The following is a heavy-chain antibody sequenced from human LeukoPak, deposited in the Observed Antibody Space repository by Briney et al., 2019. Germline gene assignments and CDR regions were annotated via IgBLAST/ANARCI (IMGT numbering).Heavy chain of an antibody. Sequence: GGSLRLSCAASGFTFSSYWMSWVRQAPGRGLEWVANIKQDGGEKYYADSVKGRFSISRDNAKNSLHLHMNSLRAEDTAVYYCAKEGGGWCLDYWGQGTLVTVSS. V-gene: IGHV3-7*01. CDR1: GFTFSSYW. J-gene: IGHJ4*02. CDR3: AKEGGGWCLDY. D-gene: IGHD6-19*01. CDR2: IKQDGGEK.